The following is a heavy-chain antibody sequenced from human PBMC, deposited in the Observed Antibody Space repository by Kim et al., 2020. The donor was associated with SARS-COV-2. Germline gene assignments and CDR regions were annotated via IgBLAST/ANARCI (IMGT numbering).Heavy chain of an antibody. CDR3: ARAESHWMLYGDQFYDGMDV. Sequence: GGSLRLSCTASGFTFKNYEMSWVRQAPGEGLEWVSYISTSGSSMYYADSVKGRFTISRDNTWNSVYLQMNSLRVEDTAVYYCARAESHWMLYGDQFYDGMDVWGQGTTVTVSS. J-gene: IGHJ6*02. V-gene: IGHV3-48*03. D-gene: IGHD3-9*01. CDR2: ISTSGSSM. CDR1: GFTFKNYE.